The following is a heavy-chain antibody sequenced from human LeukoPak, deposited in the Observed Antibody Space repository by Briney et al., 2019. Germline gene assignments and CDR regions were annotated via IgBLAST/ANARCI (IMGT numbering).Heavy chain of an antibody. V-gene: IGHV4-39*01. Sequence: PSETLSLTCTVSGGSISSSSYYWGWIRQPPGKGLEWIGSIYYSGSTYYNPSLKSRVTISVDTSKNQFSLKLSSVTAADTAVYYCPTPPRSSGGYNFANWGRETLVPVPS. CDR2: IYYSGST. CDR3: PTPPRSSGGYNFAN. J-gene: IGHJ4*02. CDR1: GGSISSSSYY. D-gene: IGHD3-22*01.